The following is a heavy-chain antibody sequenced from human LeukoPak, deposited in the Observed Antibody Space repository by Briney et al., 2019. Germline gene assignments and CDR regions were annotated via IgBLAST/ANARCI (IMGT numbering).Heavy chain of an antibody. D-gene: IGHD6-13*01. CDR2: ISYDGSNK. CDR1: EFPFSIYA. CDR3: ARDSSLQPYYYYMDV. Sequence: GSSLRLSCAASEFPFSIYAMHWVRQAPGKGLQWVTVISYDGSNKYYADSVNGRFTISRDNSKNTLYLQMISLRADDTAVYYCARDSSLQPYYYYMDVWGKGTTVIVSS. V-gene: IGHV3-30*01. J-gene: IGHJ6*03.